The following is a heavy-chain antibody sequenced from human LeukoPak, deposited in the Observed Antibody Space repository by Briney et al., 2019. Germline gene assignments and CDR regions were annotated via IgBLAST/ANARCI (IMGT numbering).Heavy chain of an antibody. CDR1: GYTFTSYG. CDR2: ISAYNGNT. Sequence: ASVKVSCKASGYTFTSYGISWARQAPGQGLEWMGWISAYNGNTNYAQKLQGRVTMTTDTSTSTAYMELRSLRSDDTAVYYCARDDYYDSSGYLDYWGQGTLVTVSS. D-gene: IGHD3-22*01. J-gene: IGHJ4*02. CDR3: ARDDYYDSSGYLDY. V-gene: IGHV1-18*01.